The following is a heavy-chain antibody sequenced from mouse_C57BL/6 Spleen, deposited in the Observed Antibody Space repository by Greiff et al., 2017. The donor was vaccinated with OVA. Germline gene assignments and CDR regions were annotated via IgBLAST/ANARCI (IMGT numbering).Heavy chain of an antibody. CDR3: ACFYDYDWFAY. J-gene: IGHJ3*01. Sequence: QVQLKESGPELVKPGASVKISCKASGYAFSSSWMNWVKQRPGKGLEWIGRIYPGDGDTNYNGKFKGKATLTADKSSSTAYMQLSSLTSEDSAVYFCACFYDYDWFAYWGQGTLVTVSA. CDR2: IYPGDGDT. V-gene: IGHV1-82*01. CDR1: GYAFSSSW. D-gene: IGHD2-4*01.